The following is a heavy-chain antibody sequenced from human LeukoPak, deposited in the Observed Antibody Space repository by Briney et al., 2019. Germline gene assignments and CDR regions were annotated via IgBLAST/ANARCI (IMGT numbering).Heavy chain of an antibody. Sequence: HSGGSLRLSCAASGFTFSSYAMSWVRQAPGKGLEWVSAISGSGGSTYYADSVKGRFTISRDNSKNTLYLQMNSLRAEDTAVYYCAKDRLGYCSGMFDYWGRGTLVIVSS. CDR2: ISGSGGST. CDR1: GFTFSSYA. CDR3: AKDRLGYCSGMFDY. J-gene: IGHJ4*02. V-gene: IGHV3-23*01. D-gene: IGHD2-15*01.